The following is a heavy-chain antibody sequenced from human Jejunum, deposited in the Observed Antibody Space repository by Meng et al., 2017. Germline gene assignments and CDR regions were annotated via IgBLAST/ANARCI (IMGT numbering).Heavy chain of an antibody. D-gene: IGHD6-13*01. Sequence: QVQLLEPRPGPVPPSDASSFPCTVSGGSVSSGNYYWSWIRQPPGKGLEWIGYIYYSGSTNYNPSLKSRVTISVDTSKNQFSLKLSSVTAADTAVYYCARGGFFEAAAANLIDSWGQGTLVTVSS. CDR3: ARGGFFEAAAANLIDS. J-gene: IGHJ4*02. V-gene: IGHV4-61*01. CDR2: IYYSGST. CDR1: GGSVSSGNYY.